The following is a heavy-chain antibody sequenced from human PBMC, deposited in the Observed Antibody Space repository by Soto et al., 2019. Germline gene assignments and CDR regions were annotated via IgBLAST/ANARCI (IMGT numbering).Heavy chain of an antibody. D-gene: IGHD2-15*01. CDR2: IDWDDDK. J-gene: IGHJ4*02. V-gene: IGHV2-70*04. CDR3: ARMFHCSGGTCPFDY. Sequence: GSGPTQVNPTQTLTLTCTFSGFSLSTSGMRVSWIRQPPGKALEWLARIDWDDDKFYNTSLKTRLTISKDSSKNQVALTMTNMDPVDTATYYCARMFHCSGGTCPFDYWGQGALVTVSS. CDR1: GFSLSTSGMR.